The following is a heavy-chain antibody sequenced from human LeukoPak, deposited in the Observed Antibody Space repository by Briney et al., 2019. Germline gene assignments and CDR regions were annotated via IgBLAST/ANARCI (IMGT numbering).Heavy chain of an antibody. CDR1: GGSFSGYY. CDR2: INHSGST. Sequence: SETLSLTCAVYGGSFSGYYWSWIRQPPGKGLEWIGEINHSGSTNYNLSLKSRVTISVDTSKNQFSLKLSSVTAADTAVYYCARGKELAGSSGWSRGYYFDYWGQGTLVTVSS. V-gene: IGHV4-34*01. J-gene: IGHJ4*02. CDR3: ARGKELAGSSGWSRGYYFDY. D-gene: IGHD6-19*01.